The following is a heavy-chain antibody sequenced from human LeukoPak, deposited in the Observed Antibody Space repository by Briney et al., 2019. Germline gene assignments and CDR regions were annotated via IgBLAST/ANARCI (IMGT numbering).Heavy chain of an antibody. CDR2: IGTSGSTI. D-gene: IGHD3-22*01. Sequence: GGSLRLSCAASGFSFSDYDMNWVRQAPGEGLEWVSYIGTSGSTIFYADSVKGRFTISRDNAKKSLYLQMNSLRAEDMALYYCAKDRGSGYYDSSGFDAFDIWGQGTMVTVSS. J-gene: IGHJ3*02. V-gene: IGHV3-11*01. CDR3: AKDRGSGYYDSSGFDAFDI. CDR1: GFSFSDYD.